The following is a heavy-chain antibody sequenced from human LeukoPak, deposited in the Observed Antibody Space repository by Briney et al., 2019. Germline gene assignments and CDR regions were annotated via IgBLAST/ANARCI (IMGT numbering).Heavy chain of an antibody. D-gene: IGHD6-13*01. CDR3: ARGIAAAPEDY. V-gene: IGHV4-59*08. CDR1: GGSFSGYY. J-gene: IGHJ4*02. Sequence: SETLSLTCAVYGGSFSGYYWSWIRQPPGKGLEWIGYIYYSGSTNYNPSLKSRVTISVDTSKNQFSLKLSSVTAADTAVYYCARGIAAAPEDYWGQGTLVTVSS. CDR2: IYYSGST.